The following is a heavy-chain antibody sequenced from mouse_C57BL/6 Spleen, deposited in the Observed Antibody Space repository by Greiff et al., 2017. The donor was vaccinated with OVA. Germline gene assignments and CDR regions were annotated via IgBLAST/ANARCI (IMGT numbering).Heavy chain of an antibody. CDR1: GYTFTDYE. J-gene: IGHJ4*01. V-gene: IGHV1-15*01. CDR2: IDPETGGT. CDR3: TREKDGFYAMDY. D-gene: IGHD2-3*01. Sequence: QVQLQQPGAELVMPGASVKLSCKASGYTFTDYEMHWVKQTPVHGLEWIGAIDPETGGTAYNQKFKGKAILTADKSSSTAYMELRSLTSEDSAVYYCTREKDGFYAMDYWGQGTSVTVSS.